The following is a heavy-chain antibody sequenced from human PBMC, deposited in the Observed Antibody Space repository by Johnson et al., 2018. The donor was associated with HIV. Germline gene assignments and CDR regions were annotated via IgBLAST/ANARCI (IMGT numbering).Heavy chain of an antibody. V-gene: IGHV3-11*04. J-gene: IGHJ3*02. Sequence: QVQLVESGGGLVQPGGSLILSCAASGFTFSDYYMSWIRQAPGKGLEWVSYISSGGSSIYYADSVKGRFTISSDNAKKSIYLQMNSLRAEDTAVYYCARVSMLFIAADAFDIWGQGTMVTVSS. CDR2: ISSGGSSI. D-gene: IGHD2-21*01. CDR3: ARVSMLFIAADAFDI. CDR1: GFTFSDYY.